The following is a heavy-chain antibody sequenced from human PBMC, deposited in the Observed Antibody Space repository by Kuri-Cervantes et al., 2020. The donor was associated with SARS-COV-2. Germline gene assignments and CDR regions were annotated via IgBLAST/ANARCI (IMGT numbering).Heavy chain of an antibody. CDR3: ARGGSCNSGTCFDY. CDR1: GFIFSRYG. CDR2: IGYDGSRK. V-gene: IGHV3-30*03. J-gene: IGHJ4*02. Sequence: GESLKISCEASGFIFSRYGMHWVRQAPGKGLEWVAAIGYDGSRKHYSDSLKGRFTISRDNSQNTVYLQMSTLRDDDTAVYYCARGGSCNSGTCFDYWGQGTLVTVSS. D-gene: IGHD2-15*01.